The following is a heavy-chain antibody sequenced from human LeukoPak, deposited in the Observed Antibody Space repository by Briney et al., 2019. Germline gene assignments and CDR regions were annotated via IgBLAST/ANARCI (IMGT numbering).Heavy chain of an antibody. D-gene: IGHD2-15*01. Sequence: SETLSLTCAVYGGSFSGYYWSWIRQPPAKGQELVGEINHSGSTNYNPSLKSRLTITVDTYKNQFSLKLSSVTAAALAVVYCARSYCGGGSCYDFDYWGQGTLVTVSS. V-gene: IGHV4-34*01. CDR2: INHSGST. J-gene: IGHJ4*02. CDR1: GGSFSGYY. CDR3: ARSYCGGGSCYDFDY.